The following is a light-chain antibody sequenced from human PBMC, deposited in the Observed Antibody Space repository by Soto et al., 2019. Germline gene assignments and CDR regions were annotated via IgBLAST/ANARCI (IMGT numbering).Light chain of an antibody. Sequence: QSALTQPASVSGSPGQSITISCTGTSSDVGTYNLVSWYQQHPGKAPKLMIYEGSKRPSGVSDRFSGSKSGNTASLTISGLHTEDEADYYCSSYAGSTTSDVVFGGGTKLTVL. V-gene: IGLV2-23*01. CDR1: SSDVGTYNL. CDR2: EGS. CDR3: SSYAGSTTSDVV. J-gene: IGLJ2*01.